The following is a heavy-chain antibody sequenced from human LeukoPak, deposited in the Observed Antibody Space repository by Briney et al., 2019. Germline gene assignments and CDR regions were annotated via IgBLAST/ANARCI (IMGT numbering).Heavy chain of an antibody. V-gene: IGHV3-21*01. D-gene: IGHD1-26*01. CDR2: ISSSSNYI. J-gene: IGHJ3*02. Sequence: PGGSLRLSCAASGFTFSSYCMSWVRQAPGKGLQWVSPISSSSNYIYYAASVKGRFTISRDNAKNSLCLQMNSLRAEDTAVYYCARADLLLGPMGATIGGGTFDIWGQGTMVTVSS. CDR1: GFTFSSYC. CDR3: ARADLLLGPMGATIGGGTFDI.